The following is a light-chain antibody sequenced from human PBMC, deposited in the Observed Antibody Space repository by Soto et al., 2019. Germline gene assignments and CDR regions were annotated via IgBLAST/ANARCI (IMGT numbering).Light chain of an antibody. CDR2: AAS. V-gene: IGKV1-39*01. J-gene: IGKJ1*01. Sequence: DIQMTQSPYSLFASVGDRATITCGASQSISSYLNWYQQKPGKAPKLLIYAASSLQSGVPSRFSGSGSGTDFTLTISSLQPEDFATYYCQQSYSTPRTFGQGTKVDI. CDR3: QQSYSTPRT. CDR1: QSISSY.